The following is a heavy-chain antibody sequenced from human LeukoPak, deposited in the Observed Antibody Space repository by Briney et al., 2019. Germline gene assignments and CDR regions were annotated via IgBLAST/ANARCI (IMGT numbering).Heavy chain of an antibody. CDR1: GLTFSNYA. D-gene: IGHD6-13*01. CDR3: VKQGSSWRGLYYFDY. J-gene: IGHJ4*02. CDR2: TIGSGAST. V-gene: IGHV3-23*01. Sequence: GGSLRLSCTASGLTFSNYALSWVRQAPGKGPEWVSGTIGSGASTFYADSVKGRFTISRDNSKNTLYLQMNSLRAEDTAVYYCVKQGSSWRGLYYFDYWGQGTLVTVSS.